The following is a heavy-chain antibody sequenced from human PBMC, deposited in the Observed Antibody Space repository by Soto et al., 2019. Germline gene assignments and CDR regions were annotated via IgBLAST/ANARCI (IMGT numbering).Heavy chain of an antibody. V-gene: IGHV3-49*03. J-gene: IGHJ6*02. D-gene: IGHD2-2*01. CDR2: IRSKGYGGTT. Sequence: PGGSLRLSCTGSGFTFGDFGMSWFRQAPGKGLEWLSFIRSKGYGGTTESAASVRGRFITSRDDSKSIAYLQMNSLKTEDTAVYYCASLTSWSQGYYYGMDVWGQGTTVTAP. CDR3: ASLTSWSQGYYYGMDV. CDR1: GFTFGDFG.